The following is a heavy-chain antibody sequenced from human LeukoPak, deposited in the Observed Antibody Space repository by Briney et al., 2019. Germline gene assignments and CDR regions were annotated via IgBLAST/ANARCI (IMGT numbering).Heavy chain of an antibody. V-gene: IGHV3-7*01. D-gene: IGHD3-16*01. J-gene: IGHJ5*02. CDR1: GFTFRNYW. CDR2: IKQEGNVK. Sequence: GGSLRLSCAASGFTFRNYWMSWVRQAPGRGLDWVATIKQEGNVKYYVDSVKGRFTISRDNADNSLYLQMNSLRVEDTAVYYCARLGGETTRFDLWGQGALITVPS. CDR3: ARLGGETTRFDL.